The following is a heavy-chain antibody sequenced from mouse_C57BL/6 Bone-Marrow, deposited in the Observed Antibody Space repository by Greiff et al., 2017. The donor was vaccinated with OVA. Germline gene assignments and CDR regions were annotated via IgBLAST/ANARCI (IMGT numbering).Heavy chain of an antibody. CDR2: IHPNSGST. V-gene: IGHV1-64*01. Sequence: QVQLQQPGAELVKPGASVKLSCKASGYTFTSYWMHWVKQRPGQGLEWIGMIHPNSGSTNYNEKFKSKATLTVDKSSSTAYMQLSSLTSEDSAVYYCAREGLCLTYWGQGTLVTVSA. CDR1: GYTFTSYW. J-gene: IGHJ3*01. CDR3: AREGLCLTY. D-gene: IGHD3-3*01.